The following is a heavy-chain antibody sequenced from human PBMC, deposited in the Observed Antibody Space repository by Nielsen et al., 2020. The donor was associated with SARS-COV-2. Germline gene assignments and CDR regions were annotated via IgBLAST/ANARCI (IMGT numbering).Heavy chain of an antibody. Sequence: SETLSLTCAVSGGSISSSNWWSWVRPPPGKGLEWIGEIYHSGSTNYNPSLKSRVTISVDKSKNQFSLKLSSVTAADTAVYYCARVVGCSSTSCYDFIDYWGQGTLVTVSS. CDR2: IYHSGST. CDR3: ARVVGCSSTSCYDFIDY. CDR1: GGSISSSNW. J-gene: IGHJ4*02. D-gene: IGHD2-2*01. V-gene: IGHV4-4*02.